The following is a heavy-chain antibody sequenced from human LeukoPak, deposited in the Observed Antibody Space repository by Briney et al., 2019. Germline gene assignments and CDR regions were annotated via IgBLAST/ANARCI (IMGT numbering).Heavy chain of an antibody. CDR2: ISYDGSNK. V-gene: IGHV3-30-3*01. Sequence: GRSLRLSCAASGFTFSSYAMHWVRQAPGKGLEWVAVISYDGSNKYYADSVKGRFTISRDNSKNTLYLQMNNLRAEDTAVYYCARDSYVLSGSSHNFDYWGQGTLVTVSS. D-gene: IGHD1-26*01. J-gene: IGHJ4*02. CDR1: GFTFSSYA. CDR3: ARDSYVLSGSSHNFDY.